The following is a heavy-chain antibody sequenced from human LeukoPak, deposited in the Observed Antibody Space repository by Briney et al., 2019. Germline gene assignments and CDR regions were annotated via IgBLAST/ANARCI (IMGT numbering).Heavy chain of an antibody. V-gene: IGHV4-39*01. CDR1: GGSISSSGYY. J-gene: IGHJ4*02. CDR3: ARLGKIQLWPADPYFDY. CDR2: IYYSGST. D-gene: IGHD5-18*01. Sequence: SETLSLTCTVSGGSISSSGYYWGWIRQPPGKGLEWIGSIYYSGSTYYNPSLKGRVTISVDTSKNQFSLKLSSVTAADTAVYYCARLGKIQLWPADPYFDYWGQGTLVTVSS.